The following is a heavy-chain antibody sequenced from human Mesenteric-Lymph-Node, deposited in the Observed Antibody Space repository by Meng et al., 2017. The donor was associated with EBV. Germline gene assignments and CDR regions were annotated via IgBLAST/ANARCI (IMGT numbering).Heavy chain of an antibody. Sequence: EVQLLESGGGLVQLGGSLRLSCAASGFTFSIYAMSWVRQAPGKGLEWVSVISGSGGSTYYADSVKGRFTISRDNSKNTLYLQMNSLRAEDTAIYYCAKDARYDSGIWGQGTLVTVSS. CDR2: ISGSGGST. CDR1: GFTFSIYA. J-gene: IGHJ4*02. V-gene: IGHV3-23*01. CDR3: AKDARYDSGI. D-gene: IGHD3-10*01.